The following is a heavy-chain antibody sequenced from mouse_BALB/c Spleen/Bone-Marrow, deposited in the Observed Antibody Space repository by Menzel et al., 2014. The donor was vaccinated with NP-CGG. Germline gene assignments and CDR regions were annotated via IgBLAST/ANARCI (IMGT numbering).Heavy chain of an antibody. CDR1: GFSLISYG. CDR3: AREDFRYDSFDY. CDR2: IWAGGST. V-gene: IGHV2-9*02. J-gene: IGHJ2*01. Sequence: QVQLQQSGPGLVAPSQSLSISCTASGFSLISYGVHWVRQPPGKGLEWLGVIWAGGSTNYNSALMSRLSISKDNSKSQVFLKMNSLQTDDTAIYYCAREDFRYDSFDYWGQGTTLTVSS. D-gene: IGHD2-14*01.